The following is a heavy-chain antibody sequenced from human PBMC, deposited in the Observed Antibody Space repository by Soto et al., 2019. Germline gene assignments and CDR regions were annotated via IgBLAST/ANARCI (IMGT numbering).Heavy chain of an antibody. CDR3: ARVEHENYGMDL. Sequence: ASVKVSCKASGYTFTSYDINWVRQATGQGLEWMGWMNPNSGNTGYAQKFQGRVTMTRNTSISTAYMELTSLRSDDTAVYYCARVEHENYGMDLWGQGTTVTVSS. CDR2: MNPNSGNT. V-gene: IGHV1-8*01. J-gene: IGHJ6*02. CDR1: GYTFTSYD.